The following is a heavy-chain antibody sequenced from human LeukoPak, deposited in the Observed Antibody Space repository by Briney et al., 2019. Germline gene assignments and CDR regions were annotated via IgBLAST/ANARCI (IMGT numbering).Heavy chain of an antibody. D-gene: IGHD2-2*01. Sequence: GASVKVSCKASGGTFSSYAISWVRQAPGQGLEWMGRIIPIFGTANYAQKFQGRVTITADRSTSTAYMELSSLRSEDTAVYYCARDIVVVPAAIQKYYYGMDVWGQGTTVTVSS. CDR2: IIPIFGTA. CDR1: GGTFSSYA. CDR3: ARDIVVVPAAIQKYYYGMDV. J-gene: IGHJ6*02. V-gene: IGHV1-69*06.